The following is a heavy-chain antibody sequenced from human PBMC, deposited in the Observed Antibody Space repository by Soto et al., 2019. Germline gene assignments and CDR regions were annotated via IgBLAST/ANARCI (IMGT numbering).Heavy chain of an antibody. J-gene: IGHJ4*02. CDR1: GFTFSSYG. V-gene: IGHV3-30*18. Sequence: GGSLRLSCAASGFTFSSYGMHWVRQAPGKGLAWVAVISYDGSNKYYADSVKGRFTISRDNSKNTLYLQMNSLRAEDTAVYYCAKDKGLSGWYHYFDYWGQGTLVTVSS. D-gene: IGHD6-19*01. CDR3: AKDKGLSGWYHYFDY. CDR2: ISYDGSNK.